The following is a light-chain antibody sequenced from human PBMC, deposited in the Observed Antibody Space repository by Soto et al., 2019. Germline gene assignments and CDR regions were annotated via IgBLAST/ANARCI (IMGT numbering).Light chain of an antibody. CDR2: EAA. Sequence: EIVLTQSPGTLSLSPGERATLSCRASQGVSYNYLAWYQQKPGQAPRLLIYEAATRATGIPDRFSGSGSGTDFSLTISRLEPEDFAVYFCQQYGSSTNTFGQGTKLEIK. J-gene: IGKJ2*01. CDR1: QGVSYNY. CDR3: QQYGSSTNT. V-gene: IGKV3-20*01.